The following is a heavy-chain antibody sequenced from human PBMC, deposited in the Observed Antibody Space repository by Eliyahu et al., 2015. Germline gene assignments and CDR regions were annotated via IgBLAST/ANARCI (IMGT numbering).Heavy chain of an antibody. CDR3: AIPLGESDGYDL. Sequence: EERLEESGGGRVKPGGSLRLSCAASGLMFSSYDLVWVRQAPGKGLEWVSSINGRSTNIYYAHSVKGRFTISRDNAKDSLFLQMNSLRVEDTAVYYCAIPLGESDGYDLWGRGTTVIVSS. CDR2: INGRSTNI. V-gene: IGHV3-21*01. J-gene: IGHJ3*01. CDR1: GLMFSSYD. D-gene: IGHD3-16*01.